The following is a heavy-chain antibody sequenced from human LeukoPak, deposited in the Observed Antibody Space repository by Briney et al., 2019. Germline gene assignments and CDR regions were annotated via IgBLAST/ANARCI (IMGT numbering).Heavy chain of an antibody. CDR3: ARMSSGWSYYYYGTDV. Sequence: PGGSLRLSCAASGFTFSSYWMSWVRQAPGKGLEWVANIKQDGSEKYYVDSVKGRFTISRDNAKNSLYLQMNSLRAEDTAVYYCARMSSGWSYYYYGTDVWGQGTTVTVSS. D-gene: IGHD6-19*01. V-gene: IGHV3-7*01. CDR1: GFTFSSYW. J-gene: IGHJ6*02. CDR2: IKQDGSEK.